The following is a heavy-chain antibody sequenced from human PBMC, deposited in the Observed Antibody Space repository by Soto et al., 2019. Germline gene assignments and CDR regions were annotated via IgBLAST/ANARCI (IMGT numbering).Heavy chain of an antibody. J-gene: IGHJ6*02. CDR3: ARDQGSGWFSKSYYYYYYGMDV. CDR2: ISYDGSNK. CDR1: GFTFSSYA. Sequence: GSLRLSCAASGFTFSSYAMHWVRQAPGKGLEWVAVISYDGSNKYYADSVKGRFTISRDNSKNTLYLQMNSLRAEDTAVYYCARDQGSGWFSKSYYYYYYGMDVWGQGTTVTVSS. D-gene: IGHD6-19*01. V-gene: IGHV3-30-3*01.